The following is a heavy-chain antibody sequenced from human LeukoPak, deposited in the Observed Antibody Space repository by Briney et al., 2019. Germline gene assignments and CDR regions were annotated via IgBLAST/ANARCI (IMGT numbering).Heavy chain of an antibody. V-gene: IGHV3-48*03. CDR2: ISSSGSSI. CDR3: ARESYYDFWSGYYTGANYFDH. J-gene: IGHJ4*02. CDR1: GFTFSSYE. D-gene: IGHD3-3*01. Sequence: PGGSLRLSCVASGFTFSSYEMNWVRQAPGKGLEWLSYISSSGSSIYYADSVKGRFTISRDNAKNSLHLQMNRLRAEDTAVYYCARESYYDFWSGYYTGANYFDHWGQGTLVTVSS.